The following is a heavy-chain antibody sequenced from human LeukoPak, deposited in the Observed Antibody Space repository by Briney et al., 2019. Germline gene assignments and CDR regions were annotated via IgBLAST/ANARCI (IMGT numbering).Heavy chain of an antibody. CDR2: ISWNSGSI. Sequence: GRSLRLSCAASGFTFDDYAMHWVRQAPGKGLEWVSGISWNSGSIGYADSVKGRFTISRDNAKNSLYLQMNSLRAEDTALYYCAKETGSSSWEYFDYWGQGTLVAVSS. D-gene: IGHD6-13*01. V-gene: IGHV3-9*01. CDR3: AKETGSSSWEYFDY. CDR1: GFTFDDYA. J-gene: IGHJ4*02.